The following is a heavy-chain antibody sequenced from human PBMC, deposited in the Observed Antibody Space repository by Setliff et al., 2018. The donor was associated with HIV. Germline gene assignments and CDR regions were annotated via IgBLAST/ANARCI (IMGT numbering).Heavy chain of an antibody. D-gene: IGHD3-22*01. J-gene: IGHJ4*02. CDR1: GGSISTSRHY. Sequence: SETLSLTCTVSGGSISTSRHYWGWIRQHPGKWREWIGSIYYTGSTYYNPSLKSRVTITVDTSKNQVSLKLSSVTAADTAVYYWARDHKYYYDSSGLDYWGQGTLVTVSS. CDR3: ARDHKYYYDSSGLDY. V-gene: IGHV4-39*07. CDR2: IYYTGST.